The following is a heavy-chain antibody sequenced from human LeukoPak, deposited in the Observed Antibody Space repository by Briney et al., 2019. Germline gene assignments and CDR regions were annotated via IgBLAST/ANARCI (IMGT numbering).Heavy chain of an antibody. D-gene: IGHD3-3*01. CDR3: ARVQTSYDFWSGYYSLRYNWFDP. CDR1: GGSISSHY. Sequence: PSETLSLNCTVSGGSISSHYWSWLRQPPGKGLEWIGYIYYSGTTNYNPSLKSRVTISVDTSKNQFSLKLSSVTAADTAVYYCARVQTSYDFWSGYYSLRYNWFDPWGQGTLVTVSS. CDR2: IYYSGTT. J-gene: IGHJ5*02. V-gene: IGHV4-59*11.